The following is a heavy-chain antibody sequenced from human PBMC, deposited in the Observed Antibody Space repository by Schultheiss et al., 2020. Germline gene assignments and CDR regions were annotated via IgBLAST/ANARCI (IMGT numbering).Heavy chain of an antibody. D-gene: IGHD6-13*01. CDR2: IYYSGST. CDR1: GGSISSSSYY. V-gene: IGHV4-39*07. J-gene: IGHJ4*02. Sequence: SETLSLTCTVSGGSISSSSYYWGWIRQPPGKGLEWIGYIYYSGSTYYNPSLKSRVTISVDTSKNQFSLKLSSVTAADTAVYYCARDRGSSWYFIDYWGQGTLVTVSS. CDR3: ARDRGSSWYFIDY.